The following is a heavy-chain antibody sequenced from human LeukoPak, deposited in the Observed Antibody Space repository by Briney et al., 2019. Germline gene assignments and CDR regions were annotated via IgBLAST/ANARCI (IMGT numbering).Heavy chain of an antibody. V-gene: IGHV3-23*01. Sequence: GGSLRLSCAASGFTLNDFAMTWVRQAPGKGVEWVSTIADAGTYYAASVKGRFIISRDNSKNMLYLQLNSLRADDTAMYYCARNLGPFDVRGHGTMVTVSS. CDR1: GFTLNDFA. CDR2: IADAGT. D-gene: IGHD3-16*01. CDR3: ARNLGPFDV. J-gene: IGHJ3*01.